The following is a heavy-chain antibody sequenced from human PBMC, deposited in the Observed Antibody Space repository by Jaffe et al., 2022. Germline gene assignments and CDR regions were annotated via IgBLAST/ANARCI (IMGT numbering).Heavy chain of an antibody. CDR2: INPSGGST. CDR1: GYTFTSYY. Sequence: QVQLVQSGAEVKKPGASVKVSCKASGYTFTSYYMHWVRQAPGQGLEWMGIINPSGGSTSYAQKFQGRVTMTRDTSTSTVYMELSSLRSEDTAVYYCARERGRYDYGDYDAFDIWGQGTMVTVSS. D-gene: IGHD4-17*01. CDR3: ARERGRYDYGDYDAFDI. V-gene: IGHV1-46*01. J-gene: IGHJ3*02.